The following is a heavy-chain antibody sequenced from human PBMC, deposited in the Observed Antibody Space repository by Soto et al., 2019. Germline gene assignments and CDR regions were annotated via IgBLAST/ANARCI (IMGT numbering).Heavy chain of an antibody. Sequence: SETLSLTCTVSGDSVSSDSYFWTWIRQPPGKGLEWIAYISYTGDTNYNPSLKSQVTISVDTSTNQFFLTLTSVTAADTAVYFCARIRVGVNDDLWGLGALDTVST. CDR3: ARIRVGVNDDL. CDR1: GDSVSSDSYF. V-gene: IGHV4-61*01. D-gene: IGHD1-26*01. J-gene: IGHJ5*02. CDR2: ISYTGDT.